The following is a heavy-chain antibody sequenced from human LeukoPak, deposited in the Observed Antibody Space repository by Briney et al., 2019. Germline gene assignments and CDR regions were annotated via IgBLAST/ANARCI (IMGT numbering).Heavy chain of an antibody. J-gene: IGHJ4*02. V-gene: IGHV3-23*01. CDR2: ISGSGGST. Sequence: PGGSLRLSCAASGFTFSSYAMSWVRQAPGKGLEWVSAISGSGGSTYYADSVKCRFTISRDNSKNTLYLQMNSLRAEDTAVYYCAKGRFIAVAGTGDYWGQGTLVTVSS. CDR3: AKGRFIAVAGTGDY. CDR1: GFTFSSYA. D-gene: IGHD6-19*01.